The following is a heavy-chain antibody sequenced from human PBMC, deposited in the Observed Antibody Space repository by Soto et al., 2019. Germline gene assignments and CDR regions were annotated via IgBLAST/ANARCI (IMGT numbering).Heavy chain of an antibody. Sequence: EVQLLESGGGLVQPGGSLRLSCAASGFTFSIYAMSWVRQAPGKGLEWVSAISGSGGRTYYADSVKGRFTISRDNSKNTLYLQMNSLRAEDTAVYYCAALIVVVMYPDYWGQGTLVTVSS. J-gene: IGHJ4*02. CDR1: GFTFSIYA. V-gene: IGHV3-23*01. D-gene: IGHD3-22*01. CDR2: ISGSGGRT. CDR3: AALIVVVMYPDY.